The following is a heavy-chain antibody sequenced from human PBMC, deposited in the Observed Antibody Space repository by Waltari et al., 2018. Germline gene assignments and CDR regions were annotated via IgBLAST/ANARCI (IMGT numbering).Heavy chain of an antibody. CDR3: AKGNARFSSTWYFDS. V-gene: IGHV3-23*01. Sequence: EVQLLESGGGLVQSGGSLTSSCGGSGLDFHDDDLSWGRQATGKVLEWVSAISGSGRRTYYADSVKGRFTISRDISKNTLYLEMSSLRAEDTAMYYCAKGNARFSSTWYFDSWGQGTLITVSS. CDR1: GLDFHDDD. D-gene: IGHD6-13*01. J-gene: IGHJ4*02. CDR2: ISGSGRRT.